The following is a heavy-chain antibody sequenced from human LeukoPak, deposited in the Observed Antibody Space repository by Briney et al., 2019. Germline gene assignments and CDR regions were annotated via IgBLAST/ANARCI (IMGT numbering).Heavy chain of an antibody. CDR2: IYHSVST. CDR1: VYSICSGYD. Sequence: SETLSLTCTVSVYSICSGYDWGWIRQPPGKGLEWIDCIYHSVSTYYKPSLKSRVTISVDTCQNPFSLKLSSVTAADTAVYYCAEDEVTTVTDTGAFDIWGQGTMVTVSS. CDR3: AEDEVTTVTDTGAFDI. J-gene: IGHJ3*02. V-gene: IGHV4-38-2*02. D-gene: IGHD4-17*01.